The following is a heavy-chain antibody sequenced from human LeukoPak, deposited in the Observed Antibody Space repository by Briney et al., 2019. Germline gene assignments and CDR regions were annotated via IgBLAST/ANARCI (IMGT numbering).Heavy chain of an antibody. V-gene: IGHV5-51*01. D-gene: IGHD6-13*01. Sequence: GESLKISCKGSGYTFPNSWIGWVRQMPGKGLEWVGSVYLGDSDTRYSPSFQGQVTISGDKSTTTAYLQWSSLKASDTAIYYCARLGQYTSSWYEYDYFDYWGQGTQVTVSS. CDR3: ARLGQYTSSWYEYDYFDY. CDR2: VYLGDSDT. J-gene: IGHJ4*02. CDR1: GYTFPNSW.